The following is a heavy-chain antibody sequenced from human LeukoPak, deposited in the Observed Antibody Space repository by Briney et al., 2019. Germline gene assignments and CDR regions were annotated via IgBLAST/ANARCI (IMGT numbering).Heavy chain of an antibody. CDR1: GVSISSSSYD. CDR3: ARHSGYTYGPVDY. D-gene: IGHD5-18*01. V-gene: IGHV4-39*01. CDR2: IYYSGST. J-gene: IGHJ4*02. Sequence: SETLSLTCTVSGVSISSSSYDWGWIRQPPGKGLEWIGTIYYSGSTYYNPSLKSRVTISVDTSKNQFSLKLSSVTAADTAVYYCARHSGYTYGPVDYWGQGTLVTVSS.